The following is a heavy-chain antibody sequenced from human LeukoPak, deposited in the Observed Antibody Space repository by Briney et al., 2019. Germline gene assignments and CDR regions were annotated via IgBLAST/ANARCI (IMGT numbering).Heavy chain of an antibody. D-gene: IGHD6-13*01. V-gene: IGHV1-18*01. J-gene: IGHJ4*02. CDR1: GYTFTSYG. CDR3: ARDVYSIAAAGTFDY. CDR2: ISAYNGNT. Sequence: GASVKFSCKASGYTFTSYGISWVRQAPGQGLEWMGWISAYNGNTNYAQKLQGRVTMTTDTSTSTAYMELRSLRSDDTAVYYCARDVYSIAAAGTFDYWGQGTLVTVSS.